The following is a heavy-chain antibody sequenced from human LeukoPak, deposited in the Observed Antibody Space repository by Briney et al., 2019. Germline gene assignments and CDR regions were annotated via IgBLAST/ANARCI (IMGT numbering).Heavy chain of an antibody. CDR3: ARIRVVGAGDY. J-gene: IGHJ4*02. V-gene: IGHV4-61*02. Sequence: SETLSLTCTVSGGSISSGSYYWSWIRQPAGKGLEWIGRIYTSGSTNYNPSLKSRVTTSVDTSKNQFSLKLSSVTAAGTAVYYCARIRVVGAGDYWGQGTLVTVSS. D-gene: IGHD1-26*01. CDR1: GGSISSGSYY. CDR2: IYTSGST.